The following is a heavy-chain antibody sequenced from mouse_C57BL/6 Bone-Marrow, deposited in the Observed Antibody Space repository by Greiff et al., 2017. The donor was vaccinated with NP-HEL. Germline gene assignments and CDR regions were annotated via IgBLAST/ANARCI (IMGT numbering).Heavy chain of an antibody. Sequence: DAGGGLVQPKGSLKLSCAASGFSFNTYAMNWVRQAPGKGLEWVARIRSKSNNYATYYADSLTDRFTISRDDSESMLYLQMNNLKTEDTAMYYCVRQGYDGYYLDYWGQGTTLTVSS. J-gene: IGHJ2*01. D-gene: IGHD2-3*01. CDR3: VRQGYDGYYLDY. V-gene: IGHV10-1*01. CDR2: IRSKSNNYAT. CDR1: GFSFNTYA.